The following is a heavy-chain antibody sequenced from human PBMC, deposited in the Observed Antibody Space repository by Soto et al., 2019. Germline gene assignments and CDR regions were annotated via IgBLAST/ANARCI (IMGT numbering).Heavy chain of an antibody. J-gene: IGHJ4*02. CDR1: GGSFSGYY. CDR3: ARGRPDLSYYDILTGYYFDY. D-gene: IGHD3-9*01. CDR2: INHSEST. Sequence: SETLSLTCAVYGGSFSGYYWSWIRQPPGKGLEWIGEINHSESTNYNPSLKSRVTISVDTSKNLFSLKLSSVTAADTAVYYCARGRPDLSYYDILTGYYFDYWGQGTLVTVSS. V-gene: IGHV4-34*01.